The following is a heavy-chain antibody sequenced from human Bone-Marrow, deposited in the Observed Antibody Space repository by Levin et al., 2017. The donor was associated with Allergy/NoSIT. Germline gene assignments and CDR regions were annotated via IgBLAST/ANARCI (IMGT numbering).Heavy chain of an antibody. J-gene: IGHJ4*02. CDR1: GFTFTSYY. Sequence: ASVKVSCKASGFTFTSYYMHWVRQAPGQGLEWMGMINPSGIITTYAQQFQDRITVTRDTSTTTVYLELTRLRSEDTAIYYCARDRWDSSSTGVYSFWGQGTLVTVSS. D-gene: IGHD3-22*01. CDR2: INPSGIIT. CDR3: ARDRWDSSSTGVYSF. V-gene: IGHV1-46*01.